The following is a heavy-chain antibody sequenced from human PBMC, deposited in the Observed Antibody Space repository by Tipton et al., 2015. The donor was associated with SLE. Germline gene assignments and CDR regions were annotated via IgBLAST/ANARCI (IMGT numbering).Heavy chain of an antibody. CDR1: GGSISSYY. Sequence: TLSLTCTVSGGSISSYYWSWIRQPPGKGLEWIGYIYYSGSTNYNPSLKSRVTISVDTSKNQFSLKPSSVTAADTAVYYCARAQSSRFSGYYYYMDVWGKGTTVTVSS. D-gene: IGHD3-3*01. CDR3: ARAQSSRFSGYYYYMDV. V-gene: IGHV4-59*01. J-gene: IGHJ6*03. CDR2: IYYSGST.